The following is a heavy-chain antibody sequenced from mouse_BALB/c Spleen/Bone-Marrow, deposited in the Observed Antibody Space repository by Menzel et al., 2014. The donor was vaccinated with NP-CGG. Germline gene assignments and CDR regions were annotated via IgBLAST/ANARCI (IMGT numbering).Heavy chain of an antibody. CDR3: ARQRDYFAMDY. V-gene: IGHV5-6*01. CDR1: GFTFSSYG. J-gene: IGHJ4*01. Sequence: EVKLQESGGDLVKPGGSLKLSRAASGFTFSSYGMSWVRQTPDISLEWVATISSRGTYTYYPDSVKGRFTISRDNAKNTLYLQMSGLKSEDTAIYYCARQRDYFAMDYWGLGTSVTVSS. CDR2: ISSRGTYT.